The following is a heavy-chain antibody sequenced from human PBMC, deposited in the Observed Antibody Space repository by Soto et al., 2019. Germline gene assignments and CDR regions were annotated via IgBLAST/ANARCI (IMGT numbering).Heavy chain of an antibody. D-gene: IGHD3-16*01. CDR1: GASMSNYY. CDR2: IYSTGRA. V-gene: IGHV4-4*08. CDR3: ARSGHSLGGGM. J-gene: IGHJ4*02. Sequence: SETLSLTCTVSGASMSNYYGSWIRQSPGKGLEYIGYIYSTGRADYNPSLKSRVTLSVDTSSNRFSLRLSSVTVADTAMYYCARSGHSLGGGMWGQGTLVTVSS.